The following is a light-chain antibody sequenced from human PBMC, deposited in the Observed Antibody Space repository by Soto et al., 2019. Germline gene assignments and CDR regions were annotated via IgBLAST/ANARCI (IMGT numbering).Light chain of an antibody. J-gene: IGKJ5*01. V-gene: IGKV3-15*01. CDR3: QQYNNRPPIT. Sequence: ELVMTQSPATLSVSPGERATLSCRASQSVSSNLAWYQQKPGQAPRLLIYGASTRATGIPARFSGSVSGTEFTLTISCLQSEDFAFYYGQQYNNRPPITFGQGTRLEIK. CDR2: GAS. CDR1: QSVSSN.